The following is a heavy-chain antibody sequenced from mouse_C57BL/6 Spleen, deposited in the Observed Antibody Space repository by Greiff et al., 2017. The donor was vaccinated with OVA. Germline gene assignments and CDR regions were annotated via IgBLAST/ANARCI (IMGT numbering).Heavy chain of an antibody. Sequence: VKLQQPGAELVMPGASVKLSCKASGYTFTSYWMHWVKQRPGQGLEWIGELDPSDSYTNYNQKIKGKSTLTVDKSSSTAYMQLSSLTSEDSAVYYCASKKLGDYAMDYWGQGTSVTVSS. V-gene: IGHV1-69*01. CDR1: GYTFTSYW. CDR2: LDPSDSYT. J-gene: IGHJ4*01. CDR3: ASKKLGDYAMDY.